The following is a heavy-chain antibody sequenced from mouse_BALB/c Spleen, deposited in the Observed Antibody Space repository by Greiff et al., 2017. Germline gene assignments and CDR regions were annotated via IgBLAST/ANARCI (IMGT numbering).Heavy chain of an antibody. CDR3: TRGGTNWYFEV. CDR2: ISSGGSYT. V-gene: IGHV5-6-4*01. J-gene: IGHJ1*01. CDR1: GFTFSSYT. D-gene: IGHD1-1*02. Sequence: EVHLVESGGGLVKPGGSLKLSCAASGFTFSSYTMSWVRQTPEKRLEWVATISSGGSYTYYPDSVKGRFPISRDNAKNTLYLHMSSLKSEDTAMYYCTRGGTNWYFEVWGAGTTVTGSS.